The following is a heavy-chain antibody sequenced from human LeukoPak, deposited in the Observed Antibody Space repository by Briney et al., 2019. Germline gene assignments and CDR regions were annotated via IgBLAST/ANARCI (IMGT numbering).Heavy chain of an antibody. D-gene: IGHD5-24*01. J-gene: IGHJ4*02. CDR3: ARDRGGQQWMNDY. Sequence: ASVKVSCKASGYTFTGYYMHWVRQAPGQGLEWMGWINPNSGGTNYAQKFQGRVTMTRDTSISTAYMELSRLRSDDTAVYYCARDRGGQQWMNDYWGQGTLVTVSS. CDR2: INPNSGGT. V-gene: IGHV1-2*02. CDR1: GYTFTGYY.